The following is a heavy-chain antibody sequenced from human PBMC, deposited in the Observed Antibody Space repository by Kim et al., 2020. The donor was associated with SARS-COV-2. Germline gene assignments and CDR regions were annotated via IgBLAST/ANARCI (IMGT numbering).Heavy chain of an antibody. CDR1: GFTFGDYA. V-gene: IGHV3-49*04. J-gene: IGHJ4*02. CDR3: IRNDFWSGYYPDY. Sequence: GGSLRLSCTASGFTFGDYAMSWVRQAPGKGLEWVGFIRSKAYGGTTEYAASVKGRFTIPRDDSKSIAYLQMNSLKTEDTAVYYCIRNDFWSGYYPDYWGQGTLVTVSS. CDR2: IRSKAYGGTT. D-gene: IGHD3-3*01.